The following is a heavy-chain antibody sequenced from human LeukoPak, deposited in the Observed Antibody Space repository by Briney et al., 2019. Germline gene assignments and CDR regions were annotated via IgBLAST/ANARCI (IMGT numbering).Heavy chain of an antibody. CDR1: GFTFSSYS. Sequence: GGSLRLSCAASGFTFSSYSMNWVRHAPGKGLEWVSSISSSSSYIYYADSVKGRFTISRDNAKNSLYLQMNSLRAEDTAVYYCARDMVAPVSLYYYYGMEVWGQGTTVTVSS. CDR3: ARDMVAPVSLYYYYGMEV. CDR2: ISSSSSYI. V-gene: IGHV3-21*01. J-gene: IGHJ6*02. D-gene: IGHD3-10*01.